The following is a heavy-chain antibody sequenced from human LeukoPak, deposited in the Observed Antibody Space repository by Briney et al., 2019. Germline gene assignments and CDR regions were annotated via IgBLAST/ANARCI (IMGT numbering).Heavy chain of an antibody. V-gene: IGHV1-2*02. CDR1: GYTFTFYY. D-gene: IGHD3-9*01. J-gene: IGHJ4*02. CDR3: ARAASYYDILTGYDY. Sequence: ASVTVSFTSSGYTFTFYYMHWVRQAPGQGLEWMGWINPNSGGTNYAQKFQGRVTMTRDTSISTAYMELSRLRSDDTAVYYCARAASYYDILTGYDYWGQGTLVTVSS. CDR2: INPNSGGT.